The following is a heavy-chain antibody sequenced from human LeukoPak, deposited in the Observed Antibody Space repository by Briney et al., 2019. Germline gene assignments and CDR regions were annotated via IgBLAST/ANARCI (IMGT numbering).Heavy chain of an antibody. J-gene: IGHJ6*02. V-gene: IGHV1-3*01. D-gene: IGHD2-2*01. CDR1: GYTFTSYG. CDR2: INGGNDDA. Sequence: GASVKVSCKTSGYTFTSYGMHWVRQAPGQRLEWMAWINGGNDDAKYSQKFQGRVTIIRDTSASTAYMELSSLGSEDTAVYYCARDGIVVVPAARGYGMDVWGQGTTVTVSS. CDR3: ARDGIVVVPAARGYGMDV.